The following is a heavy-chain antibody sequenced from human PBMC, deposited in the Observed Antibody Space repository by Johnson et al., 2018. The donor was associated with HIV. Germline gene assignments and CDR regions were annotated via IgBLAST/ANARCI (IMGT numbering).Heavy chain of an antibody. CDR3: AGQVRAFDI. J-gene: IGHJ3*02. CDR2: ISYDGSNK. CDR1: GFTFSNAW. D-gene: IGHD6-19*01. V-gene: IGHV3-30*03. Sequence: QVQLVESGGGLVKPGGSLRLSCAASGFTFSNAWMNWVRQAPGKGLEWVAVISYDGSNKYYADSVKGRFTISRDNSMHTMYLQMNSLRAEDTAVYYCAGQVRAFDIWGQGTMVTVSS.